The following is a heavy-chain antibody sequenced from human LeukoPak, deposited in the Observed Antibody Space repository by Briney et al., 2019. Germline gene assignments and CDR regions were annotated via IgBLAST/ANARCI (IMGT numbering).Heavy chain of an antibody. V-gene: IGHV1-46*01. D-gene: IGHD2-21*02. CDR3: ARATSVYCGGDCYVFDY. CDR1: GYTFTTYY. CDR2: INPNGGST. Sequence: ASVKVSCKASGYTFTTYYMHWVRQAPGQGLEWMGIINPNGGSTSYSQKFQGRVTMTRNTSISTAYMELSSLRSEDTAVYYCARATSVYCGGDCYVFDYWGQGTLVTVSS. J-gene: IGHJ4*02.